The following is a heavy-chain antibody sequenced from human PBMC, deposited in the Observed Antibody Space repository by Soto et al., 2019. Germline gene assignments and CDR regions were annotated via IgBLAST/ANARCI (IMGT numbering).Heavy chain of an antibody. Sequence: QVQLVQSGAEVKKPGASVKISCKASGYTFIHYYIHWVRQAPGQGLEWMAIINPNGGSTNYAQKSQGRVTVTSDTSTTTVYMELNSLESDDTAVYFCARSLLQGDFWGQGTLVTVSS. CDR3: ARSLLQGDF. CDR2: INPNGGST. CDR1: GYTFIHYY. V-gene: IGHV1-46*01. J-gene: IGHJ4*02. D-gene: IGHD2-21*01.